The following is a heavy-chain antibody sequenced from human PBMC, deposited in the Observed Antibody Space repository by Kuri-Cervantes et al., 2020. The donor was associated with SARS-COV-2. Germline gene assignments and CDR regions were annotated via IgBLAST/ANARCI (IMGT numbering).Heavy chain of an antibody. CDR3: AILTLGLGAVAGTRAFDI. Sequence: ASVKVSCKASGYTFTSYYMHWVRQAPGQGLEWMGIVNPSGGSTSYAQKFQGRVTMTRDTSTTTAYMELSRLRSDDTAVYYCAILTLGLGAVAGTRAFDIWGQGTMVTVSS. D-gene: IGHD6-19*01. CDR1: GYTFTSYY. V-gene: IGHV1-46*01. J-gene: IGHJ3*02. CDR2: VNPSGGST.